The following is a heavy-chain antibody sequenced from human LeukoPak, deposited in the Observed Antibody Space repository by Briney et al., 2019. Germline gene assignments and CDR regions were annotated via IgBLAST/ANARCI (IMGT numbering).Heavy chain of an antibody. Sequence: PGGSLRLSCVASGFTFSSYGMHWVRQAPGKGLEWVAVTSFDGSNKYYSDSVKGRFTISGDNSKTTLYLQMNSLRAEDTAVYYCARDNHYYGSGSYDYWGQGTLVTVSS. CDR2: TSFDGSNK. V-gene: IGHV3-30*03. CDR1: GFTFSSYG. D-gene: IGHD3-10*01. CDR3: ARDNHYYGSGSYDY. J-gene: IGHJ4*02.